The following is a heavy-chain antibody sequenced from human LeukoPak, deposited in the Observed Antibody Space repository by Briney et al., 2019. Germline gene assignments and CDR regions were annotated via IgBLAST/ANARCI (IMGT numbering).Heavy chain of an antibody. V-gene: IGHV3-11*01. CDR1: GFTFSDHY. J-gene: IGHJ4*02. Sequence: GGSLRLSCAASGFTFSDHYMSWIRQAPGKGLEWVSYISSSGSTIYYADSVKGRFTISRDNAKNSLYLQMNSLRAEDTAVYYCAKCHYYDSSGYYYYFDYWGQGTLVTVSS. CDR2: ISSSGSTI. CDR3: AKCHYYDSSGYYYYFDY. D-gene: IGHD3-22*01.